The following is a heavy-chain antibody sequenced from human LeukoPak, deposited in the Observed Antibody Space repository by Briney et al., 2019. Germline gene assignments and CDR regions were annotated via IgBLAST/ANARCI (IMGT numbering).Heavy chain of an antibody. CDR2: ISTDGSST. Sequence: PGGSLRLSCAASGFTFSSYWMHWVRQAPGKGLVWVSRISTDGSSTSYADSVKGRFTISRDNAKNTLYLQMNSLRSEDTAVYYCPSLDFWGQGTLVTVSS. J-gene: IGHJ4*02. CDR1: GFTFSSYW. CDR3: PSLDF. V-gene: IGHV3-74*01.